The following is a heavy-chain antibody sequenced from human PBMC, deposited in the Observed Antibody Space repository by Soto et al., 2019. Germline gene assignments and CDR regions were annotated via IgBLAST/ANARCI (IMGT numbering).Heavy chain of an antibody. D-gene: IGHD3-16*02. CDR1: GGSISSSSYY. J-gene: IGHJ6*02. CDR2: IYYSGST. Sequence: SETLSLTCTVSGGSISSSSYYWGWIRQPPGKGLEWIGSIYYSGSTYYNPSLKSRVTISVDTSKNQFSLKLSSVTAADTAVYYCARADVVTYYYYGMDVWGQGTTVTVSS. V-gene: IGHV4-39*01. CDR3: ARADVVTYYYYGMDV.